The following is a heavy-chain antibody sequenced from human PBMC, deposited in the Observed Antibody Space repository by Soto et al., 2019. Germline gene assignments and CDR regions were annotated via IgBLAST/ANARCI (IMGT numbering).Heavy chain of an antibody. J-gene: IGHJ4*02. CDR2: MNPNTGNT. CDR1: GYTFSTYD. D-gene: IGHD6-13*01. CDR3: ARTMGGIAAAGSDF. V-gene: IGHV1-8*01. Sequence: QVQLVQSGAEVKKPGASVKVSCKASGYTFSTYDIEWVRLATGQGLEWMGSMNPNTGNTDYAQKFQGRVTMTMTTSISPAYMELSSLRSEDTAIYYCARTMGGIAAAGSDFWGQGTLVTVSA.